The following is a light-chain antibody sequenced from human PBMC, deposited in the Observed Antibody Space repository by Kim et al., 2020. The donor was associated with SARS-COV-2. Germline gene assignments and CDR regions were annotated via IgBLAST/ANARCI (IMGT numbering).Light chain of an antibody. Sequence: EIVMTQSPATLSVSPGERATLSCRASQSVSSDLAWYQQKPGQTPRLLIYGASTRATGIPARFSGSGSGTDFTLTITSLQSEDFAVYYCQQYHHWRPITFGQGTRLEIK. J-gene: IGKJ5*01. CDR2: GAS. CDR1: QSVSSD. V-gene: IGKV3-15*01. CDR3: QQYHHWRPIT.